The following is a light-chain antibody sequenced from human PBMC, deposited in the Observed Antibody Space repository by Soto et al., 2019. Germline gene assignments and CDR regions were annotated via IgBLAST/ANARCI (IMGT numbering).Light chain of an antibody. J-gene: IGKJ5*01. V-gene: IGKV3-15*01. CDR3: QQYNNWPPSIT. CDR2: GAS. Sequence: EILLTQSPGTLSLSPGEGATLSFRASQSVSSNLAWYQQKPGQAPRLLIYGASTRDTGIPARFSGSGSGTEFTLTISSLQSEDFAVYFCQQYNNWPPSITFGQGTRLEIK. CDR1: QSVSSN.